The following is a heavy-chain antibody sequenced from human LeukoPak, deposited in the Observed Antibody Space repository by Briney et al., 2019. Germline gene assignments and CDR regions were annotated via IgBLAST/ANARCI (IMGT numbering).Heavy chain of an antibody. J-gene: IGHJ4*02. CDR1: GFTFSRYS. CDR3: MSYAGRSDDY. D-gene: IGHD3-16*01. Sequence: GGSLRLSCAASGFTFSRYSMNWVRQAPGKGLEWVSSISSSSSYRYYADSVKGRFTISRNNAKNSLHLQMNSLRAEDTAVYYCMSYAGRSDDYWGQGALVTVSS. CDR2: ISSSSSYR. V-gene: IGHV3-21*01.